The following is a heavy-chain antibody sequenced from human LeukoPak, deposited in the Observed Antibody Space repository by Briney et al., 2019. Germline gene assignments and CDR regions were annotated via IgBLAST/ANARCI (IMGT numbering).Heavy chain of an antibody. CDR3: ARVRRLVDYYDSSGYLRYMDV. CDR1: GGSFSGYY. CDR2: INHSGST. J-gene: IGHJ6*03. V-gene: IGHV4-34*01. D-gene: IGHD3-22*01. Sequence: SETLSLTCAVYGGSFSGYYWSWIRQPPGKGLEWIGEINHSGSTNYNPSLKSRVTISVDTSKNQFSLKLSSVTAADTAVYYCARVRRLVDYYDSSGYLRYMDVWGKGTTVTVSS.